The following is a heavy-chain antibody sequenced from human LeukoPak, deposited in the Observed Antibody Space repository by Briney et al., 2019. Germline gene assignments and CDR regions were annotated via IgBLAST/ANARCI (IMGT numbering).Heavy chain of an antibody. D-gene: IGHD6-19*01. CDR3: ARQVAGIGLYYFDY. J-gene: IGHJ4*02. CDR2: IYFSGNT. CDR1: GDSIRSGAYY. V-gene: IGHV4-39*01. Sequence: SETLSLTCTVSGDSIRSGAYYWGWIRQPPGKGLQWIGSIYFSGNTDYNPSLKSRVTISIDTSKNQFSLKLTSVTAADTAVYYCARQVAGIGLYYFDYWGQGTLVTVSS.